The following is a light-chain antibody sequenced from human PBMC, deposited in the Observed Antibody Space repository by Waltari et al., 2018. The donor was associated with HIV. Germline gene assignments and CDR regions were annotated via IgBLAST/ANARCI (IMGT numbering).Light chain of an antibody. V-gene: IGLV1-47*01. Sequence: QSALTQPPSASGTPGQRVTISCPGSSSKIGRNYENWYMQPPGTAPKLLSYGNNQRPSGVPDRFSGSKSGTSASLAISGLRSEDEADYYCASWDDSLSVVFGGGTKLTVL. CDR1: SSKIGRNY. J-gene: IGLJ2*01. CDR2: GNN. CDR3: ASWDDSLSVV.